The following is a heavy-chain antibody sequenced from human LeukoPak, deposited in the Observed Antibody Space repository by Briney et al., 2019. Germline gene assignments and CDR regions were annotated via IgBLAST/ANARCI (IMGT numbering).Heavy chain of an antibody. CDR3: ATSIAVAGTGDWFDP. Sequence: ASVTVSCTASGYTFTVYYMHWVRQAPGQGLEWMGRINPNSGGTNYAQKFQGRVTMTRDTSISTAYMELSSLRSEDTAVYYCATSIAVAGTGDWFDPWGQGTLVTVSS. D-gene: IGHD6-19*01. J-gene: IGHJ5*02. CDR2: INPNSGGT. CDR1: GYTFTVYY. V-gene: IGHV1-2*06.